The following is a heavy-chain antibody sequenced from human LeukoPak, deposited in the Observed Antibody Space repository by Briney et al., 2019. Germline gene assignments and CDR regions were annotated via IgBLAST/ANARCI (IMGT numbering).Heavy chain of an antibody. J-gene: IGHJ4*02. CDR2: IFYSGST. D-gene: IGHD4-17*01. Sequence: PSETLSLTCTVSGGSISIYYWSWIRQSPGKGLEWIGYIFYSGSTNYNPSLKSRVTISVDTSKNQFSLKLTSVTAADTPVYYCARTGHYGDYYFDYWGQGTLVTVSS. V-gene: IGHV4-59*01. CDR1: GGSISIYY. CDR3: ARTGHYGDYYFDY.